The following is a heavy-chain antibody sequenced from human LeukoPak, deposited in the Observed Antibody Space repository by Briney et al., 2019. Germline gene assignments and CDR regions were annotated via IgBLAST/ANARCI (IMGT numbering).Heavy chain of an antibody. D-gene: IGHD3-22*01. J-gene: IGHJ4*02. Sequence: GASVKVSCKASGYTFTSYGISWVRQAPGQGLEWMGWISAYNGNTNYAQKLQGRVTMTTDTSTSTAYMELRSLRSDDTAVYYCARGKRGYRYTMIVVLVAYYFDYWGQGTLVTVSS. CDR1: GYTFTSYG. V-gene: IGHV1-18*01. CDR2: ISAYNGNT. CDR3: ARGKRGYRYTMIVVLVAYYFDY.